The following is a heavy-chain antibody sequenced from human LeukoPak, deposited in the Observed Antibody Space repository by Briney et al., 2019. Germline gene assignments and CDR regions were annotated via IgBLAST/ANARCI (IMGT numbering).Heavy chain of an antibody. V-gene: IGHV3-21*01. J-gene: IGHJ6*02. CDR3: ATVGGYGKFMDV. CDR2: ISRCSSYI. Sequence: GGPVSLFCGPSGFPFSSYRMNWLRQPAGKGLEGVSSISRCSSYIYYADSVKGRFTISRDNAKNSLYLQMNSLRAADTAVYYCATVGGYGKFMDVWGQGTTVTVSS. CDR1: GFPFSSYR. D-gene: IGHD5-18*01.